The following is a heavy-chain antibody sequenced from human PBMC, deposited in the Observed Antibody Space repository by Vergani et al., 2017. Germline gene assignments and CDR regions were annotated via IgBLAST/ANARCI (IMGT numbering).Heavy chain of an antibody. D-gene: IGHD5-18*01. V-gene: IGHV3-49*04. J-gene: IGHJ4*02. CDR3: SRGRGYSFGYSDY. CDR2: IRNKAYGGTT. CDR1: GFSFGDYA. Sequence: VQLVESGGGLVQPGGSLRLSCAASGFSFGDYAMTWVRQAPGKGLEWVAFIRNKAYGGTTEYAASVKGRFTISRDDSKRLAYLQLSGLKNEDTAVYFCSRGRGYSFGYSDYWGQGTLVTVSS.